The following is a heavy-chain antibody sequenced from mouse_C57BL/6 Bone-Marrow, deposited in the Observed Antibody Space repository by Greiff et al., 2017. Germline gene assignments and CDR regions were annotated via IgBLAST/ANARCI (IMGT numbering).Heavy chain of an antibody. J-gene: IGHJ4*01. Sequence: EVMLVESGGGLVKPGGSLKLSCAASGFTFSDYGMHWVRQAPEKGLEWVAYISSGSSTIYYADTVKGRFTISRDNAKNTLFLQMTSLRSEDTAMYYCAKAKNYYDYDGTYYAMDYWGQGTSVTVSS. V-gene: IGHV5-17*01. CDR3: AKAKNYYDYDGTYYAMDY. D-gene: IGHD2-4*01. CDR1: GFTFSDYG. CDR2: ISSGSSTI.